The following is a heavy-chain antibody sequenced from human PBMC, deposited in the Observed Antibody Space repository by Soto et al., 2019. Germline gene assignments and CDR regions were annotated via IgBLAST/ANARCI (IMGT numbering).Heavy chain of an antibody. J-gene: IGHJ4*02. Sequence: QITLKESGPTLVRPTQTLTLTCASSGFSLSTSGVGVGWIRQPPGKALEWLAIVYWDGSKHYSPSLRSRLTITKDTSKNQVVLTMTNMDPMDTGTYYCAHKGPEDWPLDYWGQGTLVTVSS. CDR1: GFSLSTSGVG. V-gene: IGHV2-5*02. CDR3: AHKGPEDWPLDY. CDR2: VYWDGSK. D-gene: IGHD3-9*01.